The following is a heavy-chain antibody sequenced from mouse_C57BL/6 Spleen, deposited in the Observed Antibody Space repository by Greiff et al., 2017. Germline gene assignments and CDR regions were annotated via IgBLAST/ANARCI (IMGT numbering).Heavy chain of an antibody. CDR1: GYTFTSYW. D-gene: IGHD1-1*01. CDR3: TRGDYGSMDAMDY. J-gene: IGHJ4*01. V-gene: IGHV1-5*01. CDR2: IYPGNSDT. Sequence: VQLQQSGTVLARPGASVKMSCKTSGYTFTSYWMHWVKQRPGQGLEWIGAIYPGNSDTSYNQKFKGKAKLTAVTSASTAYMELSSLTNEDSAVYYCTRGDYGSMDAMDYWGQGTSVTVSS.